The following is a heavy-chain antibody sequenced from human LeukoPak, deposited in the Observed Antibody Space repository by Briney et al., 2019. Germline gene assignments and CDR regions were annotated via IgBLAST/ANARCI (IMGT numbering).Heavy chain of an antibody. CDR3: ARARREMVRGVIIPDAFDI. J-gene: IGHJ3*02. CDR1: GGSISSGDYY. CDR2: IYYSGST. D-gene: IGHD3-10*01. V-gene: IGHV4-30-4*01. Sequence: SQTLSLTCTVSGGSISSGDYYWSWIRQPPGKGLEWIGYIYYSGSTYYNPSLKSRVTISVDTSKNQFSLKPSSVTAADTAVYYCARARREMVRGVIIPDAFDIWGQGTMVTVSS.